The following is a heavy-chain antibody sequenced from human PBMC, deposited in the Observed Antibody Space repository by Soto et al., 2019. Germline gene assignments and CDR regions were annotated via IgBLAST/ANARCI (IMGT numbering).Heavy chain of an antibody. CDR3: ARDLWYYYDSSGYFSSEFLFDY. V-gene: IGHV1-69*04. J-gene: IGHJ4*02. CDR1: GGTFSSYT. Sequence: ASVKVSCKASGGTFSSYTISWVRQAPGQGLEWMGRIIPILGIANYAQKVQGRVTITADKSTSTAYMELSSLRSEDTAVYYCARDLWYYYDSSGYFSSEFLFDYWGQGTLVTVSS. CDR2: IIPILGIA. D-gene: IGHD3-22*01.